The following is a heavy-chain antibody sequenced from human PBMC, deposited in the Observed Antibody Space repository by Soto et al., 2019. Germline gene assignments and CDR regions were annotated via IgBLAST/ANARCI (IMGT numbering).Heavy chain of an antibody. CDR3: ARVFIAELYDSSGYSDY. V-gene: IGHV3-7*03. Sequence: GGSLRLSXAASGFTFSSYWMSWVRQAPGKGLEWVANIKQDGSEKYYVDSVKGRFTISRDNAKNSLYLQMNSLRAEDTAVYYCARVFIAELYDSSGYSDYWGQGTLVTVSS. J-gene: IGHJ4*02. CDR2: IKQDGSEK. CDR1: GFTFSSYW. D-gene: IGHD3-22*01.